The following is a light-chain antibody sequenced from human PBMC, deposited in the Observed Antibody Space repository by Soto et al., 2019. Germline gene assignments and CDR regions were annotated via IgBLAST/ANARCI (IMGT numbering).Light chain of an antibody. CDR3: HQYNSGLRT. J-gene: IGKJ1*01. Sequence: IVMTQSPATLSMSQGDRATLSCRASQSVATNMAWYQQKPGQAPRLLIYGASIRATGVPARFTGSGSETEFILTINRLPAEDFSVYYCHQYNSGLRTFGRGTRVEV. V-gene: IGKV3-15*01. CDR2: GAS. CDR1: QSVATN.